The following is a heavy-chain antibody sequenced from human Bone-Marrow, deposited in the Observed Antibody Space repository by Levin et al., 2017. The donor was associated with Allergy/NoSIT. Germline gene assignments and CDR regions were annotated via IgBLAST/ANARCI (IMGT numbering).Heavy chain of an antibody. Sequence: GESLKISCAASGFTFSNYIMNWVRQAPGKGLEWVAALSGNGYSTSYADSVKGRFTISRDNSKTTLYLQMNSLRAEDTAVYYCANHWDTSMVWGQGTLVTVSS. CDR3: ANHWDTSMV. J-gene: IGHJ4*02. V-gene: IGHV3-23*01. D-gene: IGHD5-18*01. CDR2: LSGNGYST. CDR1: GFTFSNYI.